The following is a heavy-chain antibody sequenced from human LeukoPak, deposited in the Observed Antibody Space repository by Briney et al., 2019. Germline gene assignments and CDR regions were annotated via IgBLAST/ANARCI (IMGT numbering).Heavy chain of an antibody. CDR3: ARDGYDSSGYYYDDAFDI. CDR2: ISSSSSYI. D-gene: IGHD3-22*01. V-gene: IGHV3-21*01. J-gene: IGHJ3*02. CDR1: GFTFSTYS. Sequence: GGSLRLSCAASGFTFSTYSMNWVRQAPGKGLEWVSSISSSSSYIYYADSVKGRFTISRDNAKNSLYLQMNSLRAEDTAVYYCARDGYDSSGYYYDDAFDIWGQGTMVTVSS.